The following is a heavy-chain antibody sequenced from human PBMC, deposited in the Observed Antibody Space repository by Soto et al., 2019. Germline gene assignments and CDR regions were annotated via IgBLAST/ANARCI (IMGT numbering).Heavy chain of an antibody. CDR1: DYSINSDYY. V-gene: IGHV4-38-2*01. CDR3: TRVQADHSSGYWFDC. Sequence: SETLSLTCAVSDYSINSDYYWGWIREPPGKGLEWIGNIDYRGSTYYNPSLKSRITISVDTSKNHFSLKLTSVTAADTAVYYCTRVQADHSSGYWFDCLGQATLVMVSS. J-gene: IGHJ4*02. D-gene: IGHD3-22*01. CDR2: IDYRGST.